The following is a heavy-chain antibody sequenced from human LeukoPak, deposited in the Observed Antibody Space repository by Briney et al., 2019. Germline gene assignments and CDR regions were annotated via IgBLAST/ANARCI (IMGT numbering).Heavy chain of an antibody. CDR1: GFTFSSYS. CDR3: AREVSEGFDF. D-gene: IGHD3-22*01. CDR2: FGTRSTSI. Sequence: GGSLRLSCAASGFTFSSYSMNWVRQAPGKGLEWVSSFGTRSTSIYHAGSVKGRFAISRDNAKNSLYLQMNSLRAEDTALYYCAREVSEGFDFWGQGTLVTVSS. J-gene: IGHJ4*02. V-gene: IGHV3-21*01.